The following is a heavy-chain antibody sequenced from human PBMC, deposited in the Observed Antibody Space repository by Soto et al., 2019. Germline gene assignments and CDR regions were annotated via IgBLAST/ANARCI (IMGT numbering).Heavy chain of an antibody. CDR3: ARVSSDCSSTSSLCFDP. CDR1: GGSISSSNW. J-gene: IGHJ5*02. CDR2: IYHSGST. V-gene: IGHV4-4*02. Sequence: QVQLQESGPGLVKPSGTLSLTCAVSGGSISSSNWWSWVRQPPGKGLEWIGEIYHSGSTNYNPFLKSRVTISVDKSKNQFSLKLSSVTAADTAVYYCARVSSDCSSTSSLCFDPWGQGTLVTVSS. D-gene: IGHD2-2*01.